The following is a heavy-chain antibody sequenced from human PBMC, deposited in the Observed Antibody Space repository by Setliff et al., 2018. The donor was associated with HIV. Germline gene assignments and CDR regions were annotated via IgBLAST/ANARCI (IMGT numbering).Heavy chain of an antibody. CDR1: GFTFSNHW. CDR2: INYHGSDI. D-gene: IGHD1-26*01. CDR3: VRGGVGTTHYDS. V-gene: IGHV3-74*01. Sequence: GGSLRLSCVGSGFTFSNHWMQWVRQAPGKGLVWVSRINYHGSDISYADSVKGRFTISRDNAKNTVYLQMNNLRDEDTAVYSCVRGGVGTTHYDSWGQGTLVTVSS. J-gene: IGHJ4*02.